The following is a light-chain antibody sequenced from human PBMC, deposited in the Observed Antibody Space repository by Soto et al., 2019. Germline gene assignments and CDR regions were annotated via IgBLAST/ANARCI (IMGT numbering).Light chain of an antibody. Sequence: EIVLTQSPATLSLSTGERATLSCRASQSVSSYLAWYKHKPGQAPRLLIYDASNRTTGIPARFSGSVSGTDISLTISSLETEDCGVYYCQQRSNRPQTFGQGTKLEIK. CDR3: QQRSNRPQT. CDR1: QSVSSY. J-gene: IGKJ2*01. CDR2: DAS. V-gene: IGKV3-11*01.